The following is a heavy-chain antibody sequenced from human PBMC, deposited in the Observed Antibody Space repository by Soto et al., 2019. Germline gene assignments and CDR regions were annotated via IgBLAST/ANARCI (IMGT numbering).Heavy chain of an antibody. J-gene: IGHJ6*02. CDR3: AXSVGAAQRLYYYYGMDV. Sequence: GESLKISCKGSGYSFTTYWISWVRQMPGKGLEWMGRIDPSDSYTNYSPSFQGHVTISADKSISTAYLQWSSLKASDTAMYYCAXSVGAAQRLYYYYGMDVWGQGTTVTVSS. CDR1: GYSFTTYW. V-gene: IGHV5-10-1*01. CDR2: IDPSDSYT. D-gene: IGHD2-15*01.